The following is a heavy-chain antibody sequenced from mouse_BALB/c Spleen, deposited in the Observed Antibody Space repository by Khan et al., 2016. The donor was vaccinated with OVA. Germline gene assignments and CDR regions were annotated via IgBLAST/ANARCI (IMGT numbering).Heavy chain of an antibody. V-gene: IGHV1S81*02. CDR2: INPSNGGT. CDR1: NYTFNSYY. D-gene: IGHD3-1*01. Sequence: QVQLQQSGAELVKPGASVKLSCRASNYTFNSYYMYWVKQRPGQGLEWIGEINPSNGGTNFNEKFKSKATLTVDKFSTTAYMQLSSLTSEDSAVDYGTRGGYGGFAYWGQGTLVTVSA. J-gene: IGHJ3*01. CDR3: TRGGYGGFAY.